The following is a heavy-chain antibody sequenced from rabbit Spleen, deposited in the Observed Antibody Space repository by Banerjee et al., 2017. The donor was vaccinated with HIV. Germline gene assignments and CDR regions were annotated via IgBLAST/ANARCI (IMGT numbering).Heavy chain of an antibody. J-gene: IGHJ4*01. V-gene: IGHV1S45*01. CDR1: GFSFSNKAV. CDR3: ARDLASVVGWNFNL. Sequence: QEQLVESGGGLVKPGASLTLTCKASGFSFSNKAVMCWVRQAPGKGLQWIGCMNTVSGNTVYATWAKGRFPISRTSSTTVTLQMTSLTAADTATYFCARDLASVVGWNFNLWGQGTLVTVS. CDR2: MNTVSGNT. D-gene: IGHD3-1*01.